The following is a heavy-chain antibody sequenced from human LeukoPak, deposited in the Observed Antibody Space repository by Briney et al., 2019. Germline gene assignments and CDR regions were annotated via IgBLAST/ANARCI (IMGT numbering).Heavy chain of an antibody. CDR2: INHSGST. Sequence: SETLSLTCAVYGGSFSGDYWSWIRQPPGKGLEWIGEINHSGSTNYNPSLKSRVTISVDTSKNQFSLKLSSVTAADTAVYYCARGIRSYSSSWYYYYYYMDVWGKGTTVTVSS. CDR1: GGSFSGDY. J-gene: IGHJ6*03. D-gene: IGHD6-13*01. CDR3: ARGIRSYSSSWYYYYYYMDV. V-gene: IGHV4-34*01.